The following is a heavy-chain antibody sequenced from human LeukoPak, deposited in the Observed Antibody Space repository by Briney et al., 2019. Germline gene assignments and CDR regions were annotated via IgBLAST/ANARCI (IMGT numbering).Heavy chain of an antibody. D-gene: IGHD3-3*01. CDR1: GYTFTGYY. CDR2: INPNSGGT. Sequence: ASVKVSCKASGYTFTGYYMHWVRQAPGQGLEWMGWINPNSGGTNYAQKFQGRVTMTRDTSISTAYMELSRLRSDDAAVYYCARDHTIFGVVTLPKNYFDYWGQGTLVTVSS. V-gene: IGHV1-2*02. CDR3: ARDHTIFGVVTLPKNYFDY. J-gene: IGHJ4*02.